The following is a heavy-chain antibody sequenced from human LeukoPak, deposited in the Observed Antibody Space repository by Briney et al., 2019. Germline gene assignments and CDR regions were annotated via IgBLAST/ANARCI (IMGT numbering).Heavy chain of an antibody. V-gene: IGHV4-39*01. J-gene: IGHJ4*02. CDR1: GGSISSSSYY. CDR3: ARPGPTDQSSVSFDY. CDR2: IYYSGST. D-gene: IGHD1-1*01. Sequence: SETLSLTCIVSGGSISSSSYYWGWIRQPPGKGLEWIGSIYYSGSTYYNPSLKSRVTISVDTSKNQFSLKLSSVTAADTAVYYCARPGPTDQSSVSFDYWGQGTLVTVSS.